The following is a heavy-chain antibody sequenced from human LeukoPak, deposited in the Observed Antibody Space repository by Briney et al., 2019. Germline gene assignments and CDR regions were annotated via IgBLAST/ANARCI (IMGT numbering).Heavy chain of an antibody. J-gene: IGHJ4*02. D-gene: IGHD6-13*01. CDR1: GYTFTGYY. V-gene: IGHV1-2*06. Sequence: ASVKVSCKASGYTFTGYYMHWVRQAPGQGLEWMGRINPNSGGTNYAQKFQGRVTMTRDTSISTAYMELSRLRSDDTAVYYCAREPRRAGMYVPFDYWGQGTLVTVSS. CDR3: AREPRRAGMYVPFDY. CDR2: INPNSGGT.